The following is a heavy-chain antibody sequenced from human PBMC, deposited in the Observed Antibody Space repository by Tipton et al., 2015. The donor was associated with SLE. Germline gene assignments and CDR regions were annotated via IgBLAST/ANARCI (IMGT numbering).Heavy chain of an antibody. V-gene: IGHV4-59*11. CDR3: ARGRDSGSPDAFDI. J-gene: IGHJ3*02. Sequence: TLSLTCTVSGGSISSHYWSWIRQPPGKGLAWIGYIYYSGSTNYNPSLKSRVTISVDTSKNQFSLKLSSVTAADTAVYYCARGRDSGSPDAFDIWGQGTMVTVSS. CDR1: GGSISSHY. D-gene: IGHD1-26*01. CDR2: IYYSGST.